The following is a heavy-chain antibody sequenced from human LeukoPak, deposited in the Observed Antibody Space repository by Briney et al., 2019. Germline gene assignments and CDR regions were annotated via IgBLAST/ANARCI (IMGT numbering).Heavy chain of an antibody. CDR2: IYYSGST. CDR1: GGSISSYY. CDR3: AREGHIPAAIHDAFDI. Sequence: SETLSLTCTVSGGSISSYYWSWIRQPPGKGLEWIGYIYYSGSTNYNPSLKSRVTISVDTSKNQFSLKLSSVTAADTAVYYCAREGHIPAAIHDAFDIWGQGTMVSVSS. D-gene: IGHD2-2*01. J-gene: IGHJ3*02. V-gene: IGHV4-59*01.